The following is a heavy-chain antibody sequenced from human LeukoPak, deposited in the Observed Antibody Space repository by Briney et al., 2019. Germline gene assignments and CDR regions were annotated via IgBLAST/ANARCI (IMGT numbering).Heavy chain of an antibody. Sequence: GRSLRLSCAASGFTSSTYGMEWVRQAPGKGLEWVALIWYDGTNTYYIDSVKGRFTISRDNSKNTLYLQMNSLRAEDTAVYYCAKAGGNSGYDNYYYMDVWGKGTTVTVSS. V-gene: IGHV3-33*06. J-gene: IGHJ6*03. D-gene: IGHD5-12*01. CDR3: AKAGGNSGYDNYYYMDV. CDR1: GFTSSTYG. CDR2: IWYDGTNT.